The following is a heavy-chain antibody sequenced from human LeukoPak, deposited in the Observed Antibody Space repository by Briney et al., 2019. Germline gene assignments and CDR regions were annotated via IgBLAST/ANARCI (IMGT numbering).Heavy chain of an antibody. J-gene: IGHJ5*02. V-gene: IGHV3-21*01. CDR1: GFTFSSYS. Sequence: PGGSLRLSCAASGFTFSSYSMNWVRQAPGKGLEWVSSISSSSSYIYYADSVKGRFTISRDNAKNSLYLQMNRLRAEDTAVYYCARGRRRDYYGSGSPGWFDPWGQGTLVTVSS. CDR2: ISSSSSYI. D-gene: IGHD3-10*01. CDR3: ARGRRRDYYGSGSPGWFDP.